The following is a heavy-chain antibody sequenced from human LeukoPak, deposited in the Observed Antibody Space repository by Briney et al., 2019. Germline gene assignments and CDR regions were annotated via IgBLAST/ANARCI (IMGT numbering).Heavy chain of an antibody. J-gene: IGHJ4*02. V-gene: IGHV3-48*01. D-gene: IGHD5-18*01. CDR2: ISSSSNTI. CDR3: ARDRYGPLDY. Sequence: GGSLRLSCAASGFTFSSYTMNWVRQAPGKGLEWVSYISSSSNTIYYADSVKGRFTISRDNAENSLYLQMNSLRAEDTAVYYCARDRYGPLDYWGQGTLVTVAS. CDR1: GFTFSSYT.